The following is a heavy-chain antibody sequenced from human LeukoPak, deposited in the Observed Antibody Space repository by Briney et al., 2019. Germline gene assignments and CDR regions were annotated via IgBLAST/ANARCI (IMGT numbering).Heavy chain of an antibody. V-gene: IGHV3-48*04. D-gene: IGHD3-10*01. J-gene: IGHJ4*02. CDR1: GFTFSSYS. CDR3: ARYHVNYGSGSLYFDY. CDR2: ISSSSSTI. Sequence: GGSLRLSCAASGFTFSSYSMNWVRQAPGKGLEWVSYISSSSSTIYYADSVKGRFTISRDNAKNSLYLQMNSLRAEDTAVYYCARYHVNYGSGSLYFDYWGQGTLVTVSS.